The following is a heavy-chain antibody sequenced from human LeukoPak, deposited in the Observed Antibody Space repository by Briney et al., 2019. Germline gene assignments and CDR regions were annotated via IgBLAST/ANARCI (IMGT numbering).Heavy chain of an antibody. J-gene: IGHJ4*02. V-gene: IGHV3-23*01. CDR3: ANYYDFWSGYYTTFDY. D-gene: IGHD3-3*01. CDR1: GFTFSDYA. Sequence: GGSLRLSCAASGFTFSDYAMSWVRHSPGKGLEWVSVISGGGGTTYYADSVKGRFTFSRDNSKNTVLLQMDGLRAEDTAVYYCANYYDFWSGYYTTFDYWGQGTLVTVSS. CDR2: ISGGGGTT.